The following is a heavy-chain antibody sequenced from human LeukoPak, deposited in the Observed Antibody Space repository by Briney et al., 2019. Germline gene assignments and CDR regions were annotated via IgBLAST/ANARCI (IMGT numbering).Heavy chain of an antibody. CDR2: ISGSGGST. Sequence: GGSLRLSCAASGFTFSSYAMHWVRQAPGKGLEWVSAISGSGGSTYYADSVKGRFTISRDNSKNTLYLQMNSLRAEDTAVYYCAKANEKYYYDSSAELDYWGQGTLVTVSS. CDR1: GFTFSSYA. J-gene: IGHJ4*02. D-gene: IGHD3-22*01. V-gene: IGHV3-23*01. CDR3: AKANEKYYYDSSAELDY.